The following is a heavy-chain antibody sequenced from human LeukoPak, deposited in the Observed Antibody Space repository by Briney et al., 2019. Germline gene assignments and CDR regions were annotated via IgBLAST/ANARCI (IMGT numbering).Heavy chain of an antibody. D-gene: IGHD5-12*01. CDR2: IFANGET. V-gene: IGHV3-23*01. Sequence: GGSLRLSCAASGFTFTNYAMSWVRQAPGKGLEWVSNIFANGETYYADSVKGRFTISRDISKNTLFLQMNSLRAEDTAVYYCAKDQFGGYGSIDYWGQGTLVTVSS. CDR3: AKDQFGGYGSIDY. CDR1: GFTFTNYA. J-gene: IGHJ4*02.